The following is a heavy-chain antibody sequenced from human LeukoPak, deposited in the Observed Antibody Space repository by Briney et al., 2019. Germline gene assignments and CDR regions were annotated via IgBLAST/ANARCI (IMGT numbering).Heavy chain of an antibody. J-gene: IGHJ5*02. CDR1: GYTFTGYY. V-gene: IGHV1-2*02. CDR3: ARVAIRRHYESTGYYYEDP. Sequence: GASVKVSCKASGYTFTGYYMHWVRQAPGQGLEWMGWINPNSGGANYAQKFQGRVTMTRDTSISTAYMELSGLRSDDTAAYYCARVAIRRHYESTGYYYEDPWGQGTLVTVSS. D-gene: IGHD3-22*01. CDR2: INPNSGGA.